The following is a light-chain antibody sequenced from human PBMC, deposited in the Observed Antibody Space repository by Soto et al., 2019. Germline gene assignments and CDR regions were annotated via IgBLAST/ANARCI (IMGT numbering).Light chain of an antibody. Sequence: QSVLTQPPSVSGAPGQRVTISCTGSSSNIGTGYDVHWYQQLPGTAPKLLIYVNNNRPSGVPDRFSGSKSGTSASLAITGLQAEDEAAYYCQSYDNAPSAWVFGGGTKVTVL. J-gene: IGLJ3*02. V-gene: IGLV1-40*01. CDR3: QSYDNAPSAWV. CDR1: SSNIGTGYD. CDR2: VNN.